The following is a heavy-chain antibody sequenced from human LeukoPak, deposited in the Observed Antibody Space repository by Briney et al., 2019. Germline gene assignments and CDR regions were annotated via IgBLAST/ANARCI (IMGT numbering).Heavy chain of an antibody. CDR1: GGSISSYY. CDR3: ARHQVTYYDSWSGYHNPYYFDY. V-gene: IGHV4-4*09. J-gene: IGHJ4*02. Sequence: SETLSLTCTVSGGSISSYYWSWIRQPPGKGLEWIGYIYTSGSTNYNPSLKSRVTISVDTSKNQFSLKLSSVTAADTAVYYCARHQVTYYDSWSGYHNPYYFDYWGQGTLVTVSS. D-gene: IGHD3-3*01. CDR2: IYTSGST.